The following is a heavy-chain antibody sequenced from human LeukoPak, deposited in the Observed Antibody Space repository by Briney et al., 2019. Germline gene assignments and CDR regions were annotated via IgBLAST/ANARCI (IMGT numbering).Heavy chain of an antibody. Sequence: GGSLRLSCAASGFTFRSYGMRWVRQAPGKGLQWGAFIRYDGSNKYYTGSVKGRFTISRDNSKNTLYLQMNSLRAEDTAVYYCAKGQTTFDYYYMNVWGKGTTVTVSS. V-gene: IGHV3-30*02. CDR2: IRYDGSNK. CDR3: AKGQTTFDYYYMNV. D-gene: IGHD3-10*02. J-gene: IGHJ6*03. CDR1: GFTFRSYG.